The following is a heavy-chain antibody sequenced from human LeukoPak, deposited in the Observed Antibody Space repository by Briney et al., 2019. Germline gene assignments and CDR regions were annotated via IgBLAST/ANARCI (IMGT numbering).Heavy chain of an antibody. V-gene: IGHV3-30*02. D-gene: IGHD2-2*01. CDR2: IRYDGSNK. CDR3: AKDGIPGVYYYYMDV. Sequence: GGSLRLSCAASGFTFNNYGMHWVRQAPGKGLEWVTFIRYDGSNKYYADSVKGRFTISRDNSKNTLFLQMSSLRAEDTAVYYCAKDGIPGVYYYYMDVWAKGTTVTVSS. CDR1: GFTFNNYG. J-gene: IGHJ6*03.